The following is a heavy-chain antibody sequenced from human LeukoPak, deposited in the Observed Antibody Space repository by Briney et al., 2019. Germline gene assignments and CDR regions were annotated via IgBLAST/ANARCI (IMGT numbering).Heavy chain of an antibody. CDR2: IKQGGSEK. Sequence: GGSLRLSCAASGFTFSSYWMSWVRQAPGRGLDWVANIKQGGSEKYYVDSVKGRFTISGDDAKSSLYLQMNSLRAEDTAVYYCARIYCSSISCHFDYWGQGTLVTVSS. CDR3: ARIYCSSISCHFDY. D-gene: IGHD2-2*01. CDR1: GFTFSSYW. V-gene: IGHV3-7*01. J-gene: IGHJ4*02.